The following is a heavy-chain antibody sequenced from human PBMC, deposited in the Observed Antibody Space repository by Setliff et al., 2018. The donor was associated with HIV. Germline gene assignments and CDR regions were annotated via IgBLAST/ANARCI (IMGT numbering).Heavy chain of an antibody. V-gene: IGHV1-18*01. D-gene: IGHD1-7*01. Sequence: ASVKVSCKASGYIFTTFGITWVRQAPGQGLEWMGWISGSNGNTNYAQEVQGRVTVTTDTSTSTAYMELRTLRSDDTAIYYCARAGATRTTHFDYWGRGTLVTVSS. CDR3: ARAGATRTTHFDY. J-gene: IGHJ4*02. CDR2: ISGSNGNT. CDR1: GYIFTTFG.